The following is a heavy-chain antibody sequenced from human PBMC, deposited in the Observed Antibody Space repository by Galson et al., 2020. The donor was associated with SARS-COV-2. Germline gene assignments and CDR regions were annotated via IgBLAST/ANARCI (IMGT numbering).Heavy chain of an antibody. CDR2: ISTSSSYT. D-gene: IGHD5-18*01. V-gene: IGHV3-21*01. Sequence: GESLKISCAASGFPFSTYSMNWVRLAPGKGLEWVSSISTSSSYTYYVDSVKGRFSISRDNPRNSLYLQMNSLRAEDTAVYYCARDEGIRGYNYGRLYYGMDVSSQGTTVTGSS. J-gene: IGHJ6*02. CDR3: ARDEGIRGYNYGRLYYGMDV. CDR1: GFPFSTYS.